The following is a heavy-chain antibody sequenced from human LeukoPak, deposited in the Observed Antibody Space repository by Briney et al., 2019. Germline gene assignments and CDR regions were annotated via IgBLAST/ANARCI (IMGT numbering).Heavy chain of an antibody. V-gene: IGHV4-38-2*02. J-gene: IGHJ4*02. CDR3: ARGGRLVTMIVVVDY. D-gene: IGHD3-22*01. CDR2: IYHSGST. Sequence: SETLSLTCTVSGGSISSYYWSWIRQPPGKGLEWIGSIYHSGSTYYNPSLKSRVTISVDTSKNQFSLKLSSVTAADTAVYYCARGGRLVTMIVVVDYWGQGTLVTVSS. CDR1: GGSISSYY.